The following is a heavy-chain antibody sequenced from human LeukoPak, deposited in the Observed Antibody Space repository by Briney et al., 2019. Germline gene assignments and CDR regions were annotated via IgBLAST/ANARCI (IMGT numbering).Heavy chain of an antibody. D-gene: IGHD2-2*01. CDR3: ARAHTYCSSTSCPMYNWFDP. CDR2: INAGNGNT. V-gene: IGHV1-3*01. CDR1: GYTFTSYA. Sequence: GASVKVSCKASGYTFTSYAMHWVRQAPGQRLEWMGWINAGNGNTKYSQKFQGRVTITRDTSASTAYMELSSLRSEDTAVYYCARAHTYCSSTSCPMYNWFDPWGQGTLVTVSS. J-gene: IGHJ5*02.